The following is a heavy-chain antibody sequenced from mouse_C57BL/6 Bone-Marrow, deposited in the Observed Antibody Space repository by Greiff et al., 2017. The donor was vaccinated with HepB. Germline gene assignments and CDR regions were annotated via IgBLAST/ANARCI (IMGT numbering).Heavy chain of an antibody. CDR3: ARAGSPYFDY. D-gene: IGHD2-2*01. Sequence: VQLQQSGPGLVKPSQSLSLTCSVTGYSITSGYYWNWIRQFPGNKLEWMGYISYDGSNNYNPSLKNRISITRDTSKNQFFLKLNSVTTEDTATYYCARAGSPYFDYWGQGTTLTVSS. J-gene: IGHJ2*01. CDR2: ISYDGSN. V-gene: IGHV3-6*01. CDR1: GYSITSGYY.